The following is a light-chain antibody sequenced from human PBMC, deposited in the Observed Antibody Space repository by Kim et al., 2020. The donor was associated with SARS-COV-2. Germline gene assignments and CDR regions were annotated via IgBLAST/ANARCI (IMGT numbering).Light chain of an antibody. V-gene: IGLV7-43*01. CDR2: STT. J-gene: IGLJ3*02. CDR3: LLYYGGAWV. CDR1: TGPVTSDYY. Sequence: PGGTVTLTCVSSTGPVTSDYYPNWFQQKPGQAPRALIYSTTHRQSWTPARFSGSLLGGKAALTLSRVQPEDEADYYCLLYYGGAWVFGGGTKLTVL.